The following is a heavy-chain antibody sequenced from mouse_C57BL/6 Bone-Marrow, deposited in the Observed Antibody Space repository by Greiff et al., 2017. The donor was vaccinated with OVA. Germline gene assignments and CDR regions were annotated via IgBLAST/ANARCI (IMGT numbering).Heavy chain of an antibody. CDR1: GFTFSSYT. CDR2: ISGGGGNT. CDR3: ARRGAY. J-gene: IGHJ3*01. V-gene: IGHV5-9*01. Sequence: EVKLLESGGGLVKPGGSLKLSCAASGFTFSSYTMSWVRQTPEKRLEWVATISGGGGNTYYPDSVKGRFTISRDNAKNTRYLQMSSLRSEDTALYYCARRGAYWGQGTLVTVSA.